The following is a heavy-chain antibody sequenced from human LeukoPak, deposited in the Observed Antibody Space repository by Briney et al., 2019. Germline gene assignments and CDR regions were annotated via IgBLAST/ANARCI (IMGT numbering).Heavy chain of an antibody. Sequence: SVKVSCKASGYTFTSYAISWVRQAPGQGLEWMGRIIPILGIANYAQKFQGRVTITADKSTSTAYMELSSLRSEDTAVYYCARVEEGYYDSSGRYGMDVWGQGTTVTVSS. V-gene: IGHV1-69*04. CDR2: IIPILGIA. J-gene: IGHJ6*02. D-gene: IGHD3-22*01. CDR1: GYTFTSYA. CDR3: ARVEEGYYDSSGRYGMDV.